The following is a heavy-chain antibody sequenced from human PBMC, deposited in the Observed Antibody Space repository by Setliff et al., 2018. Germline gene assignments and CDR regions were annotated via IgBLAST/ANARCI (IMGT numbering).Heavy chain of an antibody. D-gene: IGHD3-3*01. CDR2: IYYSGST. V-gene: IGHV4-59*01. CDR3: ARFGGLFDY. J-gene: IGHJ4*02. Sequence: PSETLSLTCTVSGGSISSYYWSWIRQPPGKRLEWIGYIYYSGSTNYNPSLESRVTISVDTSKNQFSLRLNSATAADTAVYYCARFGGLFDYWGQGTLGTVSS. CDR1: GGSISSYY.